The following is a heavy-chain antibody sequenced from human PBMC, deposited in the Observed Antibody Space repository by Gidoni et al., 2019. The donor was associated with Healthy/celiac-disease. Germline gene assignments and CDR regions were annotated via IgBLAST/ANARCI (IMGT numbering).Heavy chain of an antibody. CDR3: AKDMVHYYDSSGYHGYFDY. CDR1: GFTFDDYA. J-gene: IGHJ4*02. Sequence: EVQLVESGGGLVQPGRSLRLSCAASGFTFDDYAMHWVRQAPGKGLEWVSGISWNSGSIGYADSVKGRFTISRDNAKNSLYLQMNSLRAEDTALYYCAKDMVHYYDSSGYHGYFDYWGQGTLVTVSS. CDR2: ISWNSGSI. D-gene: IGHD3-22*01. V-gene: IGHV3-9*01.